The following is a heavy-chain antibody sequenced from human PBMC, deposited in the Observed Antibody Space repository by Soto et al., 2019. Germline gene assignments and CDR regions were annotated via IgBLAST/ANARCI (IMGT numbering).Heavy chain of an antibody. CDR3: AKSAYCISTSCYATEIDY. CDR2: ISGSGGST. D-gene: IGHD2-2*01. Sequence: GGSLRLSCAASGFTFSSYAMSWVRQAPGKGLEWVSAISGSGGSTYYADSVKGRFTISRDNSKNTLYLQMNSLRAEDTAVYYCAKSAYCISTSCYATEIDYWGQGTLVTVSS. CDR1: GFTFSSYA. V-gene: IGHV3-23*01. J-gene: IGHJ4*02.